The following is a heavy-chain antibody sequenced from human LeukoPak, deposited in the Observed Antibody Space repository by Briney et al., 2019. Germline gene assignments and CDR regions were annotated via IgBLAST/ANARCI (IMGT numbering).Heavy chain of an antibody. Sequence: GGSLRLSCAASGFTFSSYEMNWVRQAPGKGLEWVSYISSSGSTIYYADSVKGRFTISRDNAKNLLYLQMNSLRAEDTAVYYCAREVTIFGVVRHHYYYYGMDVWGQGTTVTVSS. D-gene: IGHD3-3*01. CDR2: ISSSGSTI. CDR1: GFTFSSYE. J-gene: IGHJ6*02. V-gene: IGHV3-48*03. CDR3: AREVTIFGVVRHHYYYYGMDV.